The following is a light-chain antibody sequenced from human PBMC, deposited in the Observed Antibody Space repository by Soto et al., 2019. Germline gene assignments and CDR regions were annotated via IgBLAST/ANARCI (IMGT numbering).Light chain of an antibody. CDR2: KDS. CDR3: QSADSSFYV. V-gene: IGLV3-25*03. Sequence: SYELTQPPSVSVSPGQTARITCSGDALPKQYAYWYQQKPGQAPVLVIYKDSERPSGIPERFSGSSSGTTVTLTISGVQAEDEADYYCQSADSSFYVFGTGTKVPVL. CDR1: ALPKQY. J-gene: IGLJ1*01.